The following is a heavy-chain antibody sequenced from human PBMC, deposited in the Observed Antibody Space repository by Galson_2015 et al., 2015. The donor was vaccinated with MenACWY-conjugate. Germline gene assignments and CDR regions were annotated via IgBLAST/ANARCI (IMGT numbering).Heavy chain of an antibody. J-gene: IGHJ6*02. CDR3: ARGPYGMDV. CDR1: GFTFRNYW. CDR2: IKKDGSEK. Sequence: SLRLSCAVSGFTFRNYWMTWVRQAPGKGLEWVASIKKDGSEKYYVDSVKGRFTISRDNTKSSMYLEMNSLRAEDTAVYYCARGPYGMDVWGQGTTDTASS. V-gene: IGHV3-7*03.